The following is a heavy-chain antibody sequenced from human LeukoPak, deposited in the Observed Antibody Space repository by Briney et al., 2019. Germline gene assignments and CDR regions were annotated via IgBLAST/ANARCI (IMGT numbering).Heavy chain of an antibody. CDR3: ARVPTYYYDSIGYYLDY. Sequence: SETLSLTCTVSGGSISSGDYYWSWIRQPPGKGLEWIGYIYYSGSTYYNPSLKSRVTISVDTSKNQFSLKLSSVTAADTAVYYCARVPTYYYDSIGYYLDYWGQGTLVTVSS. CDR1: GGSISSGDYY. D-gene: IGHD3-22*01. CDR2: IYYSGST. V-gene: IGHV4-30-4*08. J-gene: IGHJ4*02.